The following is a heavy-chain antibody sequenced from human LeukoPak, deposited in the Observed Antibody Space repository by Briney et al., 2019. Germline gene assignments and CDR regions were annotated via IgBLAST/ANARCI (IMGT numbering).Heavy chain of an antibody. J-gene: IGHJ6*03. CDR3: ARENWEYYYNMDV. D-gene: IGHD7-27*01. CDR2: ITTNGGTT. CDR1: GFTFSTYA. Sequence: GGSLRLSCAASGFTFSTYAMHWVRQAPGKGLEYVSAITTNGGTTYYANSVKGRFTISRDNSKNTLYPQMGSLRAEDMAVYYCARENWEYYYNMDVWGKGTTVTVSS. V-gene: IGHV3-64*01.